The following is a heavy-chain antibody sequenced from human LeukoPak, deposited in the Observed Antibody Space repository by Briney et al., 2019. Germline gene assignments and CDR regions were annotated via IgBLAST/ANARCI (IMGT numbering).Heavy chain of an antibody. J-gene: IGHJ4*02. CDR1: GFTFSSYS. CDR2: ISSSSSTI. V-gene: IGHV3-48*01. Sequence: GGSLRLSCAASGFTFSSYSMNLVRQAPGKGLEWVTYISSSSSTIYYADSVKGRFTISRDNAKNSLYLQMNSLRAEDTAVYYCARSPPSEVDYWGQGTLVTVSS. CDR3: ARSPPSEVDY.